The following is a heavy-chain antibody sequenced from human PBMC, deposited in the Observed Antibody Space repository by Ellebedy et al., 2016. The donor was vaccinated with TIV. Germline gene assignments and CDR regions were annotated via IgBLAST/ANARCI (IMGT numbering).Heavy chain of an antibody. Sequence: SETLSLTXSVPSGSISSGGYYWNWIRQHPGEGLEWIGFIYYSGVTYYSPSLKRRVTISVDTSKNQFSLEMTAITAADTAVYYCARASLGNLYWFDPWGQGNMVTVSS. CDR3: ARASLGNLYWFDP. J-gene: IGHJ5*02. D-gene: IGHD1-14*01. CDR1: SGSISSGGYY. V-gene: IGHV4-31*03. CDR2: IYYSGVT.